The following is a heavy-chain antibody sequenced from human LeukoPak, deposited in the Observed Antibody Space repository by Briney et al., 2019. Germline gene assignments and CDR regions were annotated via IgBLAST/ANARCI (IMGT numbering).Heavy chain of an antibody. CDR1: SASITSSNY. V-gene: IGHV4-4*02. Sequence: SETLSLTCTVSSASITSSNYWSWVRQPPGKGLEWIGEINHSGTTNYNPSLRSRVTISVDKSKNQFSLKLSSVTAADTAFYYCARWYYTGSGYYYDFWGQGTLVTVSS. J-gene: IGHJ4*02. D-gene: IGHD3-22*01. CDR3: ARWYYTGSGYYYDF. CDR2: INHSGTT.